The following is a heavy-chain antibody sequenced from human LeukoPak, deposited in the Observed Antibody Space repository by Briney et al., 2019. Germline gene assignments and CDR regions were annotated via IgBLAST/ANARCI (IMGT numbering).Heavy chain of an antibody. D-gene: IGHD1-26*01. J-gene: IGHJ4*02. CDR2: INPNSGGT. V-gene: IGHV1-2*02. CDR3: ARGSAIVGPTKSPFEY. Sequence: ASVKVSCKASGYTFTGYYMHWVRQAPGQGLEWMGWINPNSGGTNYAQKFQGRVTITADESTSTAYMELSSLRSEDTAVYYCARGSAIVGPTKSPFEYWGQGSLVTVSS. CDR1: GYTFTGYY.